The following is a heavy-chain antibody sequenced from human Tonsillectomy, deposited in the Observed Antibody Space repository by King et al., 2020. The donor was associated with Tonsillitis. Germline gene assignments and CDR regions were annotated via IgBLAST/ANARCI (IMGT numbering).Heavy chain of an antibody. CDR3: ARNDFWSGPNYYYDMDV. CDR1: GFTFSNFS. Sequence: VQLVESGGSLVQPGGSLRLSCAASGFTFSNFSMNWVRQAPGKGLEWVSYISSSSSTIYYAVSVKGRFTISRDNAKNSLYLQMNSLRAEDTAVCYCARNDFWSGPNYYYDMDVGGQGTTVTVSS. V-gene: IGHV3-48*01. J-gene: IGHJ6*02. CDR2: ISSSSSTI. D-gene: IGHD3-3*01.